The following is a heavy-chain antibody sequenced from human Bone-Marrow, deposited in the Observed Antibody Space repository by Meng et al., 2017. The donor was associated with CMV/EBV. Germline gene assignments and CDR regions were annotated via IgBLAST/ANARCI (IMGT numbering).Heavy chain of an antibody. V-gene: IGHV3-21*04. J-gene: IGHJ4*02. CDR1: GFTFSSYS. CDR2: ISSSSSYI. D-gene: IGHD5-18*01. CDR3: ARGEWIQLWSYQEYYFDY. Sequence: GESLKISCAASGFTFSSYSMNWVRQAPGKGLEWVSSISSSSSYIYYADSVKGRFTISRDNAKNSLYLQMNSLRAEDTAVYYCARGEWIQLWSYQEYYFDYWGQGTLVTVSS.